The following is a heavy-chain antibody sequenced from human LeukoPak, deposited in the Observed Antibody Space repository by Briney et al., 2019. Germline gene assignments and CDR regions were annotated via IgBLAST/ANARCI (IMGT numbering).Heavy chain of an antibody. Sequence: GGSLRLSCAASGFPFGSYAMNWVRQAPGKGLEWVSYISSGSSTMFYADPVKGRFTISRDDAKNSLFLQMNSLRAKDTAVYYCARGPYYYYMDVWGKGTTVTVSS. CDR1: GFPFGSYA. CDR2: ISSGSSTM. CDR3: ARGPYYYYMDV. J-gene: IGHJ6*03. V-gene: IGHV3-48*03.